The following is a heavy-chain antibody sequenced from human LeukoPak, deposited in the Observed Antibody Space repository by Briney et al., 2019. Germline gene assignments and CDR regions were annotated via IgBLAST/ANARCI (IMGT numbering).Heavy chain of an antibody. D-gene: IGHD6-13*01. Sequence: GESLKISCKGSGYGFTNYWIGWVRQMPGKGLEWMGIIFPGDSDTRYSPSFQGQVTISVDKSINTAYLQWSSLRASDTAMYYCARFPTDSSSLFDYWGQGTLVTVSS. V-gene: IGHV5-51*01. CDR3: ARFPTDSSSLFDY. CDR2: IFPGDSDT. J-gene: IGHJ4*02. CDR1: GYGFTNYW.